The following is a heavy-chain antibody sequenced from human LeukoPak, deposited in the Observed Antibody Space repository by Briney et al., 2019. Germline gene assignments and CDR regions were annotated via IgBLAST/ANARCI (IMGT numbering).Heavy chain of an antibody. V-gene: IGHV4-39*07. Sequence: SETLSLTCTVSGGSISSGSYYWSWIRQPPGKGLEWIGEINHSGSTYYNPSLKSRVTISVDTSKNQFSLKLSSVTAADTAVYYCAEFPRYYGSGSYRYWGQGTLVTVSS. D-gene: IGHD3-10*01. CDR2: INHSGST. CDR3: AEFPRYYGSGSYRY. CDR1: GGSISSGSYY. J-gene: IGHJ4*02.